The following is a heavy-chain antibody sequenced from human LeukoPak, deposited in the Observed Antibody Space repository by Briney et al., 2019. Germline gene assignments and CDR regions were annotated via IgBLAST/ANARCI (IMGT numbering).Heavy chain of an antibody. CDR2: IYYSGST. CDR1: GGSISSSSYY. Sequence: PLETLSLTCTVSGGSISSSSYYWGWIRQPPGKGLEWIGSIYYSGSTYYNPSLKSRVTISVDTSKNQFSLKLSSVTAADTAVYYCARHHLRGSDRNYWGQGTLVTVSS. D-gene: IGHD3-10*01. J-gene: IGHJ4*02. V-gene: IGHV4-39*01. CDR3: ARHHLRGSDRNY.